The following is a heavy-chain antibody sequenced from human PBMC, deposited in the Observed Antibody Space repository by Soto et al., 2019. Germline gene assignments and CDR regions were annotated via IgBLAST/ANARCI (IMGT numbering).Heavy chain of an antibody. CDR2: IIPIFGTA. Sequence: SVKFSCKASVGTFSSDAISWLRHAPRQGLEWMGGIIPIFGTANYAQKFQGRVTITADESTSTAYMELSSLRSEDTAVYYCARDYSGGYCSSTSCYTGHYWGQGTLVTVYS. CDR1: VGTFSSDA. V-gene: IGHV1-69*13. J-gene: IGHJ4*02. CDR3: ARDYSGGYCSSTSCYTGHY. D-gene: IGHD2-2*02.